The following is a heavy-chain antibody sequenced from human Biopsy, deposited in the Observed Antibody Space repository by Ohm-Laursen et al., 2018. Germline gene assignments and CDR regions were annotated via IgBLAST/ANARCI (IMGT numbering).Heavy chain of an antibody. D-gene: IGHD5-24*01. CDR1: GFNFDDFA. CDR3: AKGQAPDGYNYAFDT. V-gene: IGHV3-9*01. Sequence: SLRLSCAASGFNFDDFAMHWVRQTPGKGLAWVSGISWNSGRIAYADSVKGRFTISRDNAKNSLYLQMNSLRAEDTALYYCAKGQAPDGYNYAFDTWGQGTMLTVSS. J-gene: IGHJ3*02. CDR2: ISWNSGRI.